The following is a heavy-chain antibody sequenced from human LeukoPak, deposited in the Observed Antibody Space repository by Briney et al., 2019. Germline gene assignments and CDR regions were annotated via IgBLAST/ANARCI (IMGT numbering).Heavy chain of an antibody. CDR1: GDTFTSYY. V-gene: IGHV1-46*01. J-gene: IGHJ4*02. CDR3: ERGRKWEHLDY. Sequence: ASVKVSCKASGDTFTSYYMHWVRQAPGQGLEWMGLINPTGGSTGYAQKLQGRVTMTTDTSTNTVYMELRRLSSDETVVYYCERGRKWEHLDYWGRGTLVTVSS. CDR2: INPTGGST. D-gene: IGHD1-26*01.